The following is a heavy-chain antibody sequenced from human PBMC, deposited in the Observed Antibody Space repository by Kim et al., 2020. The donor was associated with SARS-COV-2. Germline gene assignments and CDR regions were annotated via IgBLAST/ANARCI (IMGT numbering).Heavy chain of an antibody. CDR3: AREHQGAFDF. CDR1: GYTFTNYP. D-gene: IGHD2-2*01. Sequence: ASVKVSCKTSGYTFTNYPVHWVRQAPGQRLEWMGWINDGIGRTKYSQKFQGRVSITRDTPASTAYMELSSLTSEDTAVYYCAREHQGAFDFWAQGTMVTVSS. CDR2: INDGIGRT. J-gene: IGHJ3*01. V-gene: IGHV1-3*01.